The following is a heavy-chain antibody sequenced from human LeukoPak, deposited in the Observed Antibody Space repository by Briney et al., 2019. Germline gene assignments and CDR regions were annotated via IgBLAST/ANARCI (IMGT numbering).Heavy chain of an antibody. D-gene: IGHD6-6*01. J-gene: IGHJ6*02. CDR1: GFTFSSYG. CDR2: IWYDESNK. V-gene: IGHV3-33*01. CDR3: AREGDYSSYVYYGIDV. Sequence: PGGSLTLSCAASGFTFSSYGMHWVRQAPGKGLEWVADIWYDESNKYYADSVKGRFTIYRDNSKNTLYLQINSLRVEHRSVYYCAREGDYSSYVYYGIDVWGRGPTLSV.